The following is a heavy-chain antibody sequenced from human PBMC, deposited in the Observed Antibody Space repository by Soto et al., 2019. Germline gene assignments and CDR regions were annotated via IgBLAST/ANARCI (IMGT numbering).Heavy chain of an antibody. J-gene: IGHJ4*02. CDR1: GYIFTSYV. V-gene: IGHV1-3*01. D-gene: IGHD3-16*01. Sequence: GASVKVSCKASGYIFTSYVMHWVRQAPGQRLEWMGWINAGNGNTKYSQKFQGRVTITRDTSASTAYMELRSLRSDDTAVYYCARDPALGGPFDYWGQRTLVTVSS. CDR3: ARDPALGGPFDY. CDR2: INAGNGNT.